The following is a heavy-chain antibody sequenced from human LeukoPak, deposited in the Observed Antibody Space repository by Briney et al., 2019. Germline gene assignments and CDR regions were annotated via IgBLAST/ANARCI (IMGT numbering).Heavy chain of an antibody. CDR3: ARDTVTTDYFDY. Sequence: GGSLRLSCAASGFTFSSYAMSWVRQAPGKGLEWVSAISGSGGSTYYADSVKGRFTISRENSKNTLYLQMNSLRAEDTAVYYCARDTVTTDYFDYWGQGTLVTVSS. CDR2: ISGSGGST. V-gene: IGHV3-23*01. D-gene: IGHD4-17*01. J-gene: IGHJ4*02. CDR1: GFTFSSYA.